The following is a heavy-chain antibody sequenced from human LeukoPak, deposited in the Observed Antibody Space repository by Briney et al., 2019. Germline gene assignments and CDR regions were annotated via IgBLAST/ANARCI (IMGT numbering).Heavy chain of an antibody. J-gene: IGHJ6*03. CDR2: IITIFGTA. Sequence: SGKVSCKASGGTFISYDMRWVGQAPGEGLEGMGGIITIFGTANYEQKFHRRVTITADQSTTTAYMQLSSLRSEDTAVYYCARDVYSYAPRGYYHYYMDGWGKGTTGTVS. D-gene: IGHD5-18*01. V-gene: IGHV1-69*01. CDR1: GGTFISYD. CDR3: ARDVYSYAPRGYYHYYMDG.